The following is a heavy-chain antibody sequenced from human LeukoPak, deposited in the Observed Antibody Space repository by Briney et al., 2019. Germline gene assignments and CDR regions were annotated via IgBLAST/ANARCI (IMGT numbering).Heavy chain of an antibody. V-gene: IGHV4-34*01. D-gene: IGHD3-22*01. CDR1: GGSFSGYY. CDR3: ARNTYYYDSSGYYYYLDY. Sequence: SETLSLTXAVYGGSFSGYYWSWIRQPPGKGLEWIGEINHSGSTNYNPSLKSRVTISVDTSKNQFSLKLSSVTAADTAVYYCARNTYYYDSSGYYYYLDYWGQGTLVTVSS. CDR2: INHSGST. J-gene: IGHJ4*02.